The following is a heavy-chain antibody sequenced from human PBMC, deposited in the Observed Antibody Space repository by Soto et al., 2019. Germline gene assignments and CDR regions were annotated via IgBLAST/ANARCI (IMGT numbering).Heavy chain of an antibody. D-gene: IGHD3-10*01. J-gene: IGHJ3*02. CDR3: ARTGDYGNDAFDI. Sequence: GGSLRLSCAASGFTFSSYAMHWVRQAPGKGLEWVAVISYDGSNKYYADSVKGRFTISRDNSKNTLYLQMNSLRAEDTAVYYCARTGDYGNDAFDIWGQGTMVTV. V-gene: IGHV3-30-3*01. CDR1: GFTFSSYA. CDR2: ISYDGSNK.